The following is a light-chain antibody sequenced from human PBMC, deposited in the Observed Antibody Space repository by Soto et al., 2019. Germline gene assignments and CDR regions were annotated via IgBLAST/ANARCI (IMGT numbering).Light chain of an antibody. V-gene: IGKV1-5*01. CDR1: QSITIW. Sequence: DIQMTQSPSTLSASAGDRVTITCRASQSITIWLAWYQQKPGKAPKLLIYDASTLESGVPSRLSGSGSGKEFTLTISSLQPDDFETYYCQKFHIFPITFGQGTRLEIK. J-gene: IGKJ5*01. CDR3: QKFHIFPIT. CDR2: DAS.